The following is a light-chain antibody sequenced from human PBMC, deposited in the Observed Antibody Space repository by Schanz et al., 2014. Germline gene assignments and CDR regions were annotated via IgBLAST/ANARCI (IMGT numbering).Light chain of an antibody. J-gene: IGLJ2*01. CDR2: DVS. CDR1: SSDVGGYNY. V-gene: IGLV2-14*03. Sequence: QSALTQPASVSRSPGQSITISCTGTSSDVGGYNYVSWYQHHPGKAPKLMIYDVSNRPSGVSDRFSGSKSGNTASLTVSGLQAEDEADYYCSSYAGSNNLVFGGGTKLTVL. CDR3: SSYAGSNNLV.